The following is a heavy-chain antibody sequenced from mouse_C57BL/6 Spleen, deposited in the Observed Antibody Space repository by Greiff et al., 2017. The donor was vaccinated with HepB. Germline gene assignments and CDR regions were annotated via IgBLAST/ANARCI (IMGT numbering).Heavy chain of an antibody. CDR1: GFSFTSYA. V-gene: IGHV2-9-1*01. Sequence: QVQLKESGPGLVAPSQSLSITCTVSGFSFTSYAISWVRQPPGKGLEWLGVIWTGGGTNYTSALKSRLSISKDNSKSQVFLKMNSLQTDDTARYYCARNWRSTTVVGGYFDVWGTGTTVTVSS. CDR2: IWTGGGT. CDR3: ARNWRSTTVVGGYFDV. J-gene: IGHJ1*03. D-gene: IGHD1-1*01.